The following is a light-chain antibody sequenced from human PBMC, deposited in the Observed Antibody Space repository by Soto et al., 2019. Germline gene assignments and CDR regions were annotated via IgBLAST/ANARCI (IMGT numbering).Light chain of an antibody. Sequence: DIQMTQSPSSVSASVGDRVTITCRASQGISGWLAWYQQKPGKAPKLLIYAASTLGSGVPSRFSGGRSGTDFTLTLTALQPEDFATYDGQQATISQLTFGGGTKVEIK. CDR3: QQATISQLT. V-gene: IGKV1-12*01. CDR1: QGISGW. CDR2: AAS. J-gene: IGKJ4*01.